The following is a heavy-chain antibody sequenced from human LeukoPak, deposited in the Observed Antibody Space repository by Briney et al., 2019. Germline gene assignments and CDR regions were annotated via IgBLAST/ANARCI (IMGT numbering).Heavy chain of an antibody. CDR2: VNSDGIT. D-gene: IGHD7-27*01. V-gene: IGHV3-66*01. Sequence: GGSLRLSCAASGFIVSSNYMSWVRQAPGKGLEWVSIVNSDGITYNADSVKGRFIISRDNSKNTVSLEMNRLRVEDTAIYYCAAGWGFLDYWGQGTLVTVSS. J-gene: IGHJ4*02. CDR3: AAGWGFLDY. CDR1: GFIVSSNY.